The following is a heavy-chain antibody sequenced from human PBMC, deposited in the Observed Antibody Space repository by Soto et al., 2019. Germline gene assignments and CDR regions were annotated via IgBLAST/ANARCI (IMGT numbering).Heavy chain of an antibody. J-gene: IGHJ4*02. CDR3: ARGRVDGGELDL. CDR2: IWYDASNK. Sequence: VQLVESGGGVVQPGRSLRLSCAASGFTFRTYGMYWVRQAPGKGLAWVAVIWYDASNKYYADSVTGRFTISRDNSENTLYLQMNSLRAEDTAVYYCARGRVDGGELDLWGQGTLVTVSS. D-gene: IGHD1-26*01. CDR1: GFTFRTYG. V-gene: IGHV3-33*01.